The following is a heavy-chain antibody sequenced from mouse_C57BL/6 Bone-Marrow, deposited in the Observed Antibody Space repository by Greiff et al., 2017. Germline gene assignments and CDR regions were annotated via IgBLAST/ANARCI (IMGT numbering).Heavy chain of an antibody. CDR2: ISDGGSYT. CDR1: GFTFSSYA. J-gene: IGHJ4*01. V-gene: IGHV5-4*01. CDR3: VRDRDGYLYYYAMDY. D-gene: IGHD2-3*01. Sequence: VQLKESGGGLVKPGGSLKLSCAASGFTFSSYAMSWVRQTPEKRLEWVATISDGGSYTYYPDNVKGRFTISRDNAKNNLYLQMSHLKSEDTAMYYCVRDRDGYLYYYAMDYWGQGTSVTVSS.